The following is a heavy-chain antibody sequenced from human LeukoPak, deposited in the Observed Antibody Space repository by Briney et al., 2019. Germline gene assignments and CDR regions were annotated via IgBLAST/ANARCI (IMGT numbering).Heavy chain of an antibody. CDR2: INHSGST. D-gene: IGHD3-10*01. V-gene: IGHV4-34*01. CDR1: GGSFSGYY. Sequence: SETLSLTCAVYGGSFSGYYWSWIRQPPGKGLEWIGEINHSGSTNYNPSLKSRVTISVDTSKNQFSLKLSSVTAADTAVYYCASRYGSGSYYTSYYFDYWGQGTLVTVSS. CDR3: ASRYGSGSYYTSYYFDY. J-gene: IGHJ4*02.